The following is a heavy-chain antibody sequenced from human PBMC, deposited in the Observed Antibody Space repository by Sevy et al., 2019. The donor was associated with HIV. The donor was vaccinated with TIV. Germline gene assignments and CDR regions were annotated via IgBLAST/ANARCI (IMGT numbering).Heavy chain of an antibody. CDR3: ARDAARVIVPTAGFDS. CDR2: IWFDGSNT. J-gene: IGHJ5*01. CDR1: GFTFSTYG. D-gene: IGHD1-1*01. Sequence: GGSLRLSCAASGFTFSTYGMHWVRQAPGKGLEWVAVIWFDGSNTYYADSVQGRFTISRDNSKKTLYLQMNSLRDEDTAIYYCARDAARVIVPTAGFDSWGQGTLVTVSS. V-gene: IGHV3-33*01.